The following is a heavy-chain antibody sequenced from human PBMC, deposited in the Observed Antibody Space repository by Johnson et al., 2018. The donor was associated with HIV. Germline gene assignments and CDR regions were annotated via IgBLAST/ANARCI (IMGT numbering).Heavy chain of an antibody. Sequence: MMLVESGGGVVQPGRFLRLSCAASAFTFSSYDMHWVRQATGKGLEWVSAIGTAGDTYYADSVKGRFTISRDNSKNTLYLQMSSLRAEDTAVYYCARGHWAFDIWGQGTVVTVSS. CDR3: ARGHWAFDI. D-gene: IGHD1-1*01. CDR2: IGTAGDT. J-gene: IGHJ3*02. CDR1: AFTFSSYD. V-gene: IGHV3-13*01.